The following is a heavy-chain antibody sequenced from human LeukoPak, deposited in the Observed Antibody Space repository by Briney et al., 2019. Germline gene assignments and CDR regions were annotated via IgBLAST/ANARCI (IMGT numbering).Heavy chain of an antibody. Sequence: GGSLRLSCAASGFTFSSYAMSWVRQAPGKGLEWVSAISGSGGSTYYADFVKGRFTISRDNSKNTLYLQMNSLRAEDTAVYYCAKASRIVATSYVDYWGQGTLVTVSS. V-gene: IGHV3-23*01. CDR1: GFTFSSYA. CDR2: ISGSGGST. D-gene: IGHD5-12*01. J-gene: IGHJ4*02. CDR3: AKASRIVATSYVDY.